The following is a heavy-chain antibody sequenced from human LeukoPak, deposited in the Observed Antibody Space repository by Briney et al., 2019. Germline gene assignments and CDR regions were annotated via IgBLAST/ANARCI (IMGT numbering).Heavy chain of an antibody. CDR1: GGTFSSYA. CDR3: ATPHKYYDIWRGYCPFDN. J-gene: IGHJ4*02. CDR2: IISISGTT. V-gene: IGHV1-69*13. Sequence: ASVKVSYKASGGTFSSYAISWVRQAPGQGLEWMGGIISISGTTNYAQNFQGRVTISADESTTTAYMELSSLRSEDTAVYYCATPHKYYDIWRGYCPFDNWGQGTLVTVSS. D-gene: IGHD3-3*01.